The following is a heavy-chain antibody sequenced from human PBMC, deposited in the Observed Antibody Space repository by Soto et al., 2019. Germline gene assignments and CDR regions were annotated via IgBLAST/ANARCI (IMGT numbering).Heavy chain of an antibody. CDR3: ARVGPWVPYYYDSSPYTFENWFDP. CDR2: IYHGGST. Sequence: LSLTCAVSGYSISSGYYWGWLRQPPGKGLEWIGGIYHGGSTYYNPSLNSRVTLSIDMTNNHVSLILNSVTAADTAVYYCARVGPWVPYYYDSSPYTFENWFDPWGQGTLVTVSS. J-gene: IGHJ5*02. V-gene: IGHV4-38-2*01. CDR1: GYSISSGYY. D-gene: IGHD3-22*01.